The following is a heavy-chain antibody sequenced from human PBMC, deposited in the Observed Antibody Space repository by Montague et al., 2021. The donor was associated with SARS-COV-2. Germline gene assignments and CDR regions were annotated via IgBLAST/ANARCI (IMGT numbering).Heavy chain of an antibody. CDR1: GASMTSYY. D-gene: IGHD2-21*01. V-gene: IGHV4-59*01. Sequence: SETLSLTCSVSGASMTSYYWTWVRQSPGKGLQWIGYTYYSGSTSYDPSLQSRLTMTVDTSKNQFTLRLMSVTAADSAVYYCARVEGMIGGITHFDYWGQGVPVTVSS. CDR2: TYYSGST. J-gene: IGHJ4*02. CDR3: ARVEGMIGGITHFDY.